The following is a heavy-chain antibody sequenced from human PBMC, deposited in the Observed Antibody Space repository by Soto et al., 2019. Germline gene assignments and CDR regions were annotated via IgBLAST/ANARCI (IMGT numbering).Heavy chain of an antibody. V-gene: IGHV3-13*01. CDR3: ARAKTASWYWPNYYYYYGMDV. D-gene: IGHD6-13*01. Sequence: HPGGSLRLSCAASGFTFSSYDMHWVRQVTGKGLEWVSAIGTAGDTYYPGSVKGRFTISRENAKNSLYLQMNSLRAGDTAVYYCARAKTASWYWPNYYYYYGMDVWGQGTTVTVSS. CDR2: IGTAGDT. CDR1: GFTFSSYD. J-gene: IGHJ6*02.